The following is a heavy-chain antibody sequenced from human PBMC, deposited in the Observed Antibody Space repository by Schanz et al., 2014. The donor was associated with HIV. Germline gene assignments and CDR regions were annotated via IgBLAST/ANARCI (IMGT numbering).Heavy chain of an antibody. CDR2: ISYDGSNK. Sequence: VQLVESGGGLVQPGGSLRLSCAASGFTFSTYGMHWVRQAPGKGLEWVAFISYDGSNKYYADSVKGRFTISRDNSKNTLYLQMNSLRAEDTAVYYCARVANWDYYGMDVWGRGTTVTVSS. CDR1: GFTFSTYG. D-gene: IGHD3-16*01. J-gene: IGHJ6*02. V-gene: IGHV3-30*03. CDR3: ARVANWDYYGMDV.